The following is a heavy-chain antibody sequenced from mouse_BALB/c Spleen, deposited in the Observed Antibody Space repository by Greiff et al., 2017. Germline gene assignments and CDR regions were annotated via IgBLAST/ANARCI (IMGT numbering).Heavy chain of an antibody. J-gene: IGHJ3*01. D-gene: IGHD2-1*01. CDR2: IWGGGST. Sequence: QVQVKESGPGLVAPSQSLSITCTVSGFSLSRYSVPWVRQPPGKGLEWLGMIWGGGSTAYNSALKSRLCISKDNSTSQVFLKMNSLQTDDTAMYYCARKYLYYPPWFAYWGQGTLVTVSA. V-gene: IGHV2-6-4*01. CDR1: GFSLSRYS. CDR3: ARKYLYYPPWFAY.